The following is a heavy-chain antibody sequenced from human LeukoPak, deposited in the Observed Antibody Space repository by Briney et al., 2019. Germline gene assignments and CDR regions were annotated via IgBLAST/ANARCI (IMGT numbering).Heavy chain of an antibody. Sequence: ASVKVSCKASGYTFTSYGISWVRQAPGQGLEWMGWISAYNGNTNYAQKLQGRVTMTTDTSTSTAYMELRSLRSDDTAVYYCARGSYYYDSSGYYYNWFDPWGQGTLVTVSS. V-gene: IGHV1-18*01. D-gene: IGHD3-22*01. J-gene: IGHJ5*02. CDR3: ARGSYYYDSSGYYYNWFDP. CDR1: GYTFTSYG. CDR2: ISAYNGNT.